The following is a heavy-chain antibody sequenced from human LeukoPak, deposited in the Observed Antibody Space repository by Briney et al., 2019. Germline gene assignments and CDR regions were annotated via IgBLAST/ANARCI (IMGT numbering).Heavy chain of an antibody. CDR3: ARDLYAGTVNWFDS. V-gene: IGHV3-20*04. J-gene: IGHJ5*02. CDR1: GFTFSSYA. Sequence: GGSLRLSCAASGFTFSSYAMSWVRQAPGKGLEWVSTINWSGGSTTYADSVKGRFTIARDNVNTSLFLQMNSLRAEDTAFYYCARDLYAGTVNWFDSRGQGTLVTVSS. CDR2: INWSGGST. D-gene: IGHD6-13*01.